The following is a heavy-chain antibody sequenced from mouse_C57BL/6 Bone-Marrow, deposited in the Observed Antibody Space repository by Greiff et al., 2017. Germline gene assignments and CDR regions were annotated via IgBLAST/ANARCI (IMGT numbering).Heavy chain of an antibody. Sequence: VKLVESGPGLVQPSQSLSITCTVSGFSLTSYGVHWVRQSPGKGLEWLGVIWSGGSTDYNAAFISRLSISKDNSKSQVFFKMNSLQADDTAIYYCARERDPNWDKYFDVWGTGTTVTVSS. J-gene: IGHJ1*03. V-gene: IGHV2-2*01. CDR2: IWSGGST. D-gene: IGHD4-1*01. CDR3: ARERDPNWDKYFDV. CDR1: GFSLTSYG.